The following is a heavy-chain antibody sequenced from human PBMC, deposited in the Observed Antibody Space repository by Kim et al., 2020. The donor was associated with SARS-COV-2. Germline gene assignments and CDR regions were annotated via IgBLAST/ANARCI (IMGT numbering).Heavy chain of an antibody. CDR2: TFYRSKWYN. V-gene: IGHV6-1*01. J-gene: IGHJ4*02. CDR3: AREDYGGDSRGFDS. Sequence: SQTLSLTCAISGDRVSSSSAAWNRVRQSPSRGLEWLGRTFYRSKWYNEYALSVKSRIIINPDTSKNQFSLQLNSVTPEDTTVYYCAREDYGGDSRGFDSWGQGTLVTVSS. D-gene: IGHD2-21*02. CDR1: GDRVSSSSAA.